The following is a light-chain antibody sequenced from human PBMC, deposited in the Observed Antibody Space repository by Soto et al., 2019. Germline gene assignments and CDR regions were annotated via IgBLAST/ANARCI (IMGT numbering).Light chain of an antibody. J-gene: IGLJ2*01. CDR1: SSDVGSYNL. V-gene: IGLV2-23*01. CDR2: EGS. Sequence: QSALTQPASVSGSPGQSITISCTGTSSDVGSYNLVSRYQQHPGKAPKLMIYEGSKRPSGVSNRFSGSKSGNTASLTISGLQAEDEADYYCCSYAGSSTCDVVFGGGTKLAVL. CDR3: CSYAGSSTCDVV.